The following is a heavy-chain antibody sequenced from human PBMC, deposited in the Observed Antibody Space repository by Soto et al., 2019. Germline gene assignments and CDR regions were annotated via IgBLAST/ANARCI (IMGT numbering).Heavy chain of an antibody. CDR1: GGSISSSSYY. V-gene: IGHV4-39*01. D-gene: IGHD2-2*01. Sequence: SETLSLTCTVSGGSISSSSYYWGWIRQPPGKGLEWIGSIYYSGSTYYNPSLKSRVTISVDTSKNQFSLKLSSVTAADTAVYYCARQRGYCSSTSCPSGWFDPWGQGTLVTVSS. CDR2: IYYSGST. J-gene: IGHJ5*02. CDR3: ARQRGYCSSTSCPSGWFDP.